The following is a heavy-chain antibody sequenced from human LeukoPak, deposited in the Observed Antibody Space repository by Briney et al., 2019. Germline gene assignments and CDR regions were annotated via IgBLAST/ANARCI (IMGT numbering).Heavy chain of an antibody. J-gene: IGHJ4*02. D-gene: IGHD3-16*01. CDR1: GFTFSSYA. CDR2: ITGGGGST. CDR3: AKDPPHLYDYVWGSFDS. Sequence: GGSLRLSCAASGFTFSSYAMSWVRPAPGKGLERVSGITGGGGSTYYADSVRGRFTISRDNSKNTLYLQMNSLKAEDTAVYYWAKDPPHLYDYVWGSFDSWGQGTLVTVSS. V-gene: IGHV3-23*01.